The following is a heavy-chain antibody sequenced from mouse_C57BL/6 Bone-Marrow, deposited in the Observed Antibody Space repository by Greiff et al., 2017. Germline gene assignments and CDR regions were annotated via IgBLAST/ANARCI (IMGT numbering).Heavy chain of an antibody. CDR1: GFSLTSYG. CDR2: IWSGGST. D-gene: IGHD1-1*01. Sequence: VHLVESGPGLVQPSQSLSITCTVSGFSLTSYGVHWVRQPPGKGLEWLGVIWSGGSTDYNAAFISRLSISKDNSKSQVFFKMNSLQADDTAIYYCAKSSSIYYYGSSFAYWGQGTLVTVSA. CDR3: AKSSSIYYYGSSFAY. V-gene: IGHV2-4*01. J-gene: IGHJ3*01.